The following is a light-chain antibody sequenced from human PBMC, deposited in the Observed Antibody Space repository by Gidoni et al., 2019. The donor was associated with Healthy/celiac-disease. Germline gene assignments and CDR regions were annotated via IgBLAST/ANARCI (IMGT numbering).Light chain of an antibody. Sequence: ELVLTQSPRTLSLSQGDRATISCRASQSVSSSYLAWYQQKPGQAPRLLIYGASSSATGIPDRFSGSGSGTDFTLTISRLEPEDFAVYYCQQYGSSQYTFGQGTKLEIK. CDR2: GAS. J-gene: IGKJ2*01. CDR3: QQYGSSQYT. V-gene: IGKV3-20*01. CDR1: QSVSSSY.